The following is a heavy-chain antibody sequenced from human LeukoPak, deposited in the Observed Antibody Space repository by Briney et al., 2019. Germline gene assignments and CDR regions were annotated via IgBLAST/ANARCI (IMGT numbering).Heavy chain of an antibody. Sequence: SETLSLTCTVSGYSISSGYYWGWIRQPPGKGLEWIGSIYHSGSTYYNPSLKSRVTISVDTSKNQFSLRLSSVSAADTAVYYCARESYGSSNFDYWGQGTLVTVSS. D-gene: IGHD5-18*01. CDR1: GYSISSGYY. CDR3: ARESYGSSNFDY. J-gene: IGHJ4*02. V-gene: IGHV4-38-2*02. CDR2: IYHSGST.